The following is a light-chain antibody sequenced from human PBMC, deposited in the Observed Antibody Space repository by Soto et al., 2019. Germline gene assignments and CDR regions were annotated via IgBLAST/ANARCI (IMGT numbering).Light chain of an antibody. Sequence: DVVMTQSPLSLPVTLGQPASISCRSSQSLVSSDGDTYLNWFQQRPGQSPRRLIYKVSNRDSGVPDRFSGSGSGTDFTLNISRVEAEDVAMYFCMQGIRWPFTFGPGTKVEIK. J-gene: IGKJ3*01. V-gene: IGKV2-30*01. CDR3: MQGIRWPFT. CDR2: KVS. CDR1: QSLVSSDGDTY.